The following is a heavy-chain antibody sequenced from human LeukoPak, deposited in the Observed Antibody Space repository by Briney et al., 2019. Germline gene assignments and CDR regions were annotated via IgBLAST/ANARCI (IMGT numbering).Heavy chain of an antibody. Sequence: PGGSLRLSCEDSGFTFSSYSMNWVRQAPGKGLEWVSSISSSSSYIYYADSVKGRFTISRDNAKDSLYLQMNSLRAEDTAVYYCARIYVGDFDYWGQGTLVTVSS. D-gene: IGHD5/OR15-5a*01. CDR1: GFTFSSYS. J-gene: IGHJ4*02. CDR3: ARIYVGDFDY. CDR2: ISSSSSYI. V-gene: IGHV3-21*01.